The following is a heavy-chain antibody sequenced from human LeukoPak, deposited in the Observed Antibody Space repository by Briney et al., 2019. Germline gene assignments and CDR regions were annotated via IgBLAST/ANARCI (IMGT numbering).Heavy chain of an antibody. CDR1: GYTFTSYD. V-gene: IGHV1-8*01. CDR2: MNPNSGNT. CDR3: ARAGSSWRKVTPDYYYYYMDV. D-gene: IGHD6-13*01. Sequence: ASVKVSCKASGYTFTSYDINWVRQATGQGLEWMGWMNPNSGNTGYAQKFQGRVTMTRNTSISTAYMELSSLRSEDTAVYYCARAGSSWRKVTPDYYYYYMDVWGKGTTVTVSS. J-gene: IGHJ6*03.